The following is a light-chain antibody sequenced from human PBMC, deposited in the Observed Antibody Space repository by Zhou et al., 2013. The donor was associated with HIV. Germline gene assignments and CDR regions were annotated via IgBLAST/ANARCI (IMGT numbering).Light chain of an antibody. V-gene: IGKV1-39*01. J-gene: IGKJ5*01. CDR3: QQSYGSLLT. CDR2: DAS. CDR1: QDISNY. Sequence: DIQMTQSPSSLSASVGDRVTITCQASQDISNYLNWYQQKPGKAPKLLIYDASTLQSGVPSRFTGSGSGTDFTLTISSLQPEDFATYYCQQSYGSLLTFGQGTRLDIK.